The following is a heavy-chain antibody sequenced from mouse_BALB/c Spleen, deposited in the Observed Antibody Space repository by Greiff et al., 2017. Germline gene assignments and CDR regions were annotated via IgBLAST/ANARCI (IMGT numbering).Heavy chain of an antibody. CDR3: VRSGYYGSSYAMDY. J-gene: IGHJ4*01. D-gene: IGHD1-1*01. Sequence: EVHLVESGGGLVQPKGSLKLSCAASGFTFNTYAMNWVRQAPGKGLEWVARIRSKSNNYATYYADSVKDRFTISRDDSQSMLYLQMNNLKTEDTAMYYCVRSGYYGSSYAMDYWGQGTSVTVSS. CDR2: IRSKSNNYAT. CDR1: GFTFNTYA. V-gene: IGHV10-1*02.